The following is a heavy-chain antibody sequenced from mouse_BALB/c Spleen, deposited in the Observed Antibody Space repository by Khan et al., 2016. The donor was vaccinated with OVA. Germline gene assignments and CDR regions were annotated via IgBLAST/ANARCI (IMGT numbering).Heavy chain of an antibody. CDR1: GYTFTSYV. CDR2: IYPFNDAT. D-gene: IGHD2-12*01. CDR3: ARIYRYDVYFDS. V-gene: IGHV1S136*01. J-gene: IGHJ2*01. Sequence: EVQLQESGPELVKPGASVKMSCKASGYTFTSYVMHWVRQKPGQGLEWIGYIYPFNDATKYNEKFKGKAILTSDKSSSTAYMELTSLNSEDSAVFYCARIYRYDVYFDSWGQGTTLTGSS.